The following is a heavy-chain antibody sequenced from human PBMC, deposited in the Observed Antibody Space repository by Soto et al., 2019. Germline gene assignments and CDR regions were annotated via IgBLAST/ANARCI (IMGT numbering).Heavy chain of an antibody. D-gene: IGHD4-17*01. J-gene: IGHJ4*02. CDR1: GGSISSSSYY. CDR2: IYYSGST. V-gene: IGHV4-39*01. CDR3: ATFYGDYVSY. Sequence: QLQLQESGPGLVKPSETLSLTCTVSGGSISSSSYYWGWIRQPPGKGLEWIGSIYYSGSTFYNPSRMRRVTISVDTSKNQFSLKLSSVTAADTAVYYCATFYGDYVSYWGQGTLVTVSS.